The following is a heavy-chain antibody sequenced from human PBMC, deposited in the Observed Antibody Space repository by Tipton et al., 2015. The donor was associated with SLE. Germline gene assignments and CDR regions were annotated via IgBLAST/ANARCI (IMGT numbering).Heavy chain of an antibody. CDR3: ARDSGWLDAFDI. V-gene: IGHV3-30*04. D-gene: IGHD6-19*01. Sequence: QLVQSGGGLVQPGGSLRLSCAASGFTFNASAMHWVRQAPGKGLEWVTVISYDGSLKYYADSVKGRFTISRDNSNNTLHLQMNSLRGDDTAVYYCARDSGWLDAFDIWGQGTMVTVSS. J-gene: IGHJ3*02. CDR1: GFTFNASA. CDR2: ISYDGSLK.